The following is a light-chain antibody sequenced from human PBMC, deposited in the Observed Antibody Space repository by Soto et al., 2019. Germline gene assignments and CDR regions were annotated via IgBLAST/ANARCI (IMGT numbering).Light chain of an antibody. J-gene: IGKJ5*01. Sequence: EIVLTQSPATLSLSPGERATLSCRASQNIFTNFAWYQQKTGQPPRLLLYDASNRATGIPAWFSGSGSGTDFTLTISSLAPEYVAVYYCQLRSNRGTFGQGTRLEIK. CDR2: DAS. V-gene: IGKV3-11*01. CDR1: QNIFTN. CDR3: QLRSNRGT.